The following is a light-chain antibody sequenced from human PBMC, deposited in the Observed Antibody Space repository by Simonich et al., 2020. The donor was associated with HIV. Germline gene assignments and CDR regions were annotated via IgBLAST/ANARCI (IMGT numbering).Light chain of an antibody. V-gene: IGKV2D-29*02. Sequence: DIVMTQTPLSLSVTPGQPASISCKANQSLRHSDGKTYLYWYMQKPGQSPQILIYEVSNRFSGVPDRFSCSGSETDFTLKISRVQAEDVGVYYCMQSKQLPITFGQGTRLEIK. CDR1: QSLRHSDGKTY. CDR2: EVS. J-gene: IGKJ5*01. CDR3: MQSKQLPIT.